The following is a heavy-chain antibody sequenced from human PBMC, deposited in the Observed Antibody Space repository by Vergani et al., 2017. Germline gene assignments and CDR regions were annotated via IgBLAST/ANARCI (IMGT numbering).Heavy chain of an antibody. CDR1: GFTFDDYA. CDR2: ISWNSGSL. D-gene: IGHD6-19*01. J-gene: IGHJ3*02. V-gene: IGHV3-9*01. Sequence: EVQLVESGGGLVQPGRSLRLSFSASGFTFDDYAMHWVRQAPGKGREWVSGISWNSGSLGYAESVKGRVTLARDNAKNSLYLQRNSLRAEDTALYYCAKETRGRSSGRSEDAFDIWGQGTMVTVSS. CDR3: AKETRGRSSGRSEDAFDI.